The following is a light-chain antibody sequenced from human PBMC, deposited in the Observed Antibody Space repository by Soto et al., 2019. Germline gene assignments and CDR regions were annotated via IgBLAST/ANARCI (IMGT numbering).Light chain of an antibody. CDR1: SSDFRNYNF. Sequence: QSALTQPPSASGSPGQSVTISCTGTSSDFRNYNFVSWYQQHPGKAPKLMIYEVYKRPSGVPDRFSGSKSGNTASLTVSGLQAEDEADYYRSSYVRSTSVAFGGGTKVTVL. J-gene: IGLJ2*01. CDR3: SSYVRSTSVA. CDR2: EVY. V-gene: IGLV2-8*01.